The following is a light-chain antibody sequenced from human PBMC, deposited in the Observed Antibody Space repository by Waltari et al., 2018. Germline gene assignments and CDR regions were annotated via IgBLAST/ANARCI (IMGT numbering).Light chain of an antibody. CDR3: YSYAGSSSLG. Sequence: QSALTQPRSVSGSPGQSVTISCTGTISDVGGHNYVSWYQQHPGKARKLMIYDVNKRASGCPDRLFGSKAGNTASRTIVGRQGEDEADYYGYSYAGSSSLGFGPGTAIIVL. V-gene: IGLV2-11*01. J-gene: IGLJ1*01. CDR2: DVN. CDR1: ISDVGGHNY.